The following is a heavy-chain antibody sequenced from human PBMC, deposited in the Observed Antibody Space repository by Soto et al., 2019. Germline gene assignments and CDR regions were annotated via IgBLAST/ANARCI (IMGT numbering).Heavy chain of an antibody. CDR1: GFRFSSYG. V-gene: IGHV3-30*18. Sequence: QVQLVESGGGVVQPGRSLRLSCAASGFRFSSYGMHWVRQAPGKGLEWVAVMSYDGSNTYYADSVKGRFTISRDNSKNTLYLQMNSLRPEDTAVYFCAKTGSSGYYGGGDYFDYWGQGTLVTVSS. CDR3: AKTGSSGYYGGGDYFDY. CDR2: MSYDGSNT. D-gene: IGHD3-22*01. J-gene: IGHJ4*02.